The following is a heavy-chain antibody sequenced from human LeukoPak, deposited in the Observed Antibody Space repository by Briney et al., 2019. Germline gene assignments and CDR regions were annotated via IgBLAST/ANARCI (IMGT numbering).Heavy chain of an antibody. CDR1: GGSISSGSYY. Sequence: SQTLSLTCTVSGGSISSGSYYWSWIRQPAGKGLEWIGRIYTSGSTNYNPSLKSRVTISVDTSKNQFSLKLSSVTAADTAVYYYSRKSTTIFGVVINYYYYGMDVWGQGTTVTVSS. J-gene: IGHJ6*02. D-gene: IGHD3-3*01. V-gene: IGHV4-61*02. CDR3: SRKSTTIFGVVINYYYYGMDV. CDR2: IYTSGST.